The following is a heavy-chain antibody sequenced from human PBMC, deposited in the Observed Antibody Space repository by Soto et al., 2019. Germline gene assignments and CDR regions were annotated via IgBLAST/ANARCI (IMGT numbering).Heavy chain of an antibody. CDR1: GFPFSTYE. CDR2: ITTSGSDM. J-gene: IGHJ4*02. Sequence: PGGSLRLSCAGSGFPFSTYEMNWVRQAPGKGLEWIAHITTSGSDMNYADSVKGRFTISRDNSKNTLYLQMNSLRAEDTAVYYCVTPGPHWGQGTLVTAPQ. CDR3: VTPGPH. V-gene: IGHV3-48*03.